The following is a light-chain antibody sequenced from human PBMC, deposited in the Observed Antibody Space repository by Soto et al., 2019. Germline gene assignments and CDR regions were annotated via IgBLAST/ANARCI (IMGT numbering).Light chain of an antibody. V-gene: IGLV4-69*01. CDR1: SGHSSYA. J-gene: IGLJ3*02. Sequence: QLVLTQSPSASTSLGPSVKLTCTLSSGHSSYAIAWHQQQPEKGPRYLMKLNSDGSHSKGDGIPDRFSGSSSGAERYLTISSLQSEDEADYYCQTWGTGIWVFGGGTKVTVL. CDR2: LNSDGSH. CDR3: QTWGTGIWV.